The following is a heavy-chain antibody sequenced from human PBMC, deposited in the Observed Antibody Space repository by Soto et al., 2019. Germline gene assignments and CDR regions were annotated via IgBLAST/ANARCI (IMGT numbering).Heavy chain of an antibody. J-gene: IGHJ6*02. V-gene: IGHV1-69*13. CDR2: IIPIFGTA. CDR1: GGTFSSYA. Sequence: SVKVSCKASGGTFSSYAISWVRQAPGQGLEWMGGIIPIFGTANYAQKFQGRVTITADESTSTAYMELSSLRSEDTAVYYCARDLGYLEKYYYGMDVWGQGTTVTVSS. D-gene: IGHD3-16*01. CDR3: ARDLGYLEKYYYGMDV.